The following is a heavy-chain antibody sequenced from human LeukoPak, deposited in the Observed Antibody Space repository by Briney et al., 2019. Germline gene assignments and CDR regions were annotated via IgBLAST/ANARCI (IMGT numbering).Heavy chain of an antibody. CDR3: ARELNPVGATPDWFDP. J-gene: IGHJ5*02. V-gene: IGHV3-11*04. CDR2: ISSSGTTI. D-gene: IGHD1-26*01. CDR1: GFTFRDYY. Sequence: GGSLRLSCAASGFTFRDYYMSWIRQSPGKGLEWVSYISSSGTTIYYADSVKGRFTISRDNAKNSLYLQMNSLRAEDTAVYYCARELNPVGATPDWFDPWGQGTLVTVSP.